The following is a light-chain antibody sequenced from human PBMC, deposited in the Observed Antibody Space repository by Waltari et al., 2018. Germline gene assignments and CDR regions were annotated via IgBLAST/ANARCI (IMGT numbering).Light chain of an antibody. V-gene: IGKV4-1*01. CDR3: QQYYNAPLT. J-gene: IGKJ4*01. Sequence: DIVMTQSPDSLAVSLGERATINCKSSQSILYRSSNRNALAWYQKKPGQPHKLAFFWAATRESGTPDRCSVSGSGTDFTLTISSLQAEDVAVYYCQQYYNAPLTFGGGTKVEIK. CDR2: WAA. CDR1: QSILYRSSNRNA.